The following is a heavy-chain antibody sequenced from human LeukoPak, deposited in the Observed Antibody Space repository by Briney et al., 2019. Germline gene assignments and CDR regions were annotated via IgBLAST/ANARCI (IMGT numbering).Heavy chain of an antibody. Sequence: SETLSLTCTVSGGSISSYYWSWIRQPPGKGLEWIGYIYYSGSTNYNPSLKSRVTISVDTSKNQFSLKLSSVTAADTAVYYCARDYGVSDAFDIWGHGTMVTVSS. V-gene: IGHV4-59*01. CDR1: GGSISSYY. D-gene: IGHD3-3*01. CDR2: IYYSGST. J-gene: IGHJ3*02. CDR3: ARDYGVSDAFDI.